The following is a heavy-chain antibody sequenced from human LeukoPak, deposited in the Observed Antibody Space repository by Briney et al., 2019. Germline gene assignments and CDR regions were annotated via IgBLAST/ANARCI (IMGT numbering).Heavy chain of an antibody. CDR3: ARQGSSGWYFGY. CDR2: LYYRGST. CDR1: GGSVSSGSYY. D-gene: IGHD6-19*01. Sequence: SETLSLTCTVSGGSVSSGSYYWSWIRQPPGKGLEWIGYLYYRGSTNYNSSLKSRVTISVDTSQNQFSLKLSSVTAADTAIYYCARQGSSGWYFGYWGQGTLVTVSS. J-gene: IGHJ4*02. V-gene: IGHV4-61*01.